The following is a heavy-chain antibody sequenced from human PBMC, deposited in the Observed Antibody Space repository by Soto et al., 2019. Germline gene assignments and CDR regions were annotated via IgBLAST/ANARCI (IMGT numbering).Heavy chain of an antibody. CDR1: GFTFSSYA. Sequence: GGSLRLSCAASGFTFSSYAMSWVRQAPGKGLEWVSAISGSGGSTYYADSVKGRFTISRDNSKNTLYLQMNSLRAEDTAVYYCAKQAYYDILTGYYPPSGMDVWGQGTTVTVSS. V-gene: IGHV3-23*01. CDR2: ISGSGGST. CDR3: AKQAYYDILTGYYPPSGMDV. J-gene: IGHJ6*02. D-gene: IGHD3-9*01.